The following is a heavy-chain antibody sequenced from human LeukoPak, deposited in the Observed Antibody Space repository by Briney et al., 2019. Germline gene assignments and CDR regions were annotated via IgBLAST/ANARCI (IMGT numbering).Heavy chain of an antibody. D-gene: IGHD3-10*01. Sequence: ASVKVSCKASGYTFTSYYMHWVRQAPGQGLEWMGIINPSGGSTSYAQKFQGRVTMTRDMSTSTAYMEPRSLRSDDTAVYYCARDEPLWFGELGNWFDPWGQGTLVTVSS. CDR1: GYTFTSYY. CDR2: INPSGGST. J-gene: IGHJ5*02. V-gene: IGHV1-46*01. CDR3: ARDEPLWFGELGNWFDP.